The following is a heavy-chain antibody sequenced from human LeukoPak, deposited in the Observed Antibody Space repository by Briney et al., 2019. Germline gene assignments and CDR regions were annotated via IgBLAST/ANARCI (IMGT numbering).Heavy chain of an antibody. CDR2: IRYSGADI. CDR3: ARDDMLERPSFDI. Sequence: PGGSLRLSCVASGFPFSDYYMSWIRQAPGKGLEWILYIRYSGADIYYADSVKGRSTISRDNAKKSLYLQMNSLRADDTAVYYCARDDMLERPSFDIWGQGTMVTVSS. J-gene: IGHJ3*02. D-gene: IGHD1-1*01. CDR1: GFPFSDYY. V-gene: IGHV3-11*01.